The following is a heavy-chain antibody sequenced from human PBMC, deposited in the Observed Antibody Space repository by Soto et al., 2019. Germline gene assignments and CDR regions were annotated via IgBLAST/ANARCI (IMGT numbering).Heavy chain of an antibody. Sequence: QVQLVQSGAEVKKPGASVKVSCKASGYTFTTYDINWVRQATGQGLEWMGWMNPNSGYTDYAQKFQGRVTMTRNTSISTAYMELSSLKSEDTAVYYCARAEYHYYGMDVWGQGTTVTVSS. J-gene: IGHJ6*02. CDR1: GYTFTTYD. CDR2: MNPNSGYT. V-gene: IGHV1-8*01. CDR3: ARAEYHYYGMDV.